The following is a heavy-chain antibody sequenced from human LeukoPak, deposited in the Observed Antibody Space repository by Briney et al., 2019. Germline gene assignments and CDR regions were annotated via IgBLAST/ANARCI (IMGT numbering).Heavy chain of an antibody. V-gene: IGHV3-30*01. Sequence: QPGRSLRLSCAASGFTFSSYAMHWVRQAPGKGLEWVAVISYDGSNKYYADSVKGRFTISRDNSKNTLYPQMNSLRAEDTAVYYCARDPGYWGQGTLVTVSS. CDR3: ARDPGY. CDR2: ISYDGSNK. J-gene: IGHJ4*02. CDR1: GFTFSSYA.